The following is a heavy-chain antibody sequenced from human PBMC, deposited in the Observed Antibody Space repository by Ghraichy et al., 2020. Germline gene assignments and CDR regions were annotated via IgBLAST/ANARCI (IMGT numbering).Heavy chain of an antibody. Sequence: GGSLRLSCAASGFTFSDYYMSWIRQAPGKGLEWVSYISSSSSYTNYADSVKGRFTISRDNAKNSLYLQMNSLRAEDTAVYYCARVTGYSSIDLENRFDPWGQGTLVTVSS. CDR3: ARVTGYSSIDLENRFDP. CDR1: GFTFSDYY. V-gene: IGHV3-11*06. CDR2: ISSSSSYT. J-gene: IGHJ5*02. D-gene: IGHD6-13*01.